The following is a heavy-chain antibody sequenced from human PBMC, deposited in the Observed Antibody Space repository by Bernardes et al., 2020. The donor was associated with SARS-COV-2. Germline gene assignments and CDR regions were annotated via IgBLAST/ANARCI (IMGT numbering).Heavy chain of an antibody. V-gene: IGHV5-10-1*01. CDR2: IDPSDSYT. CDR1: GYSFTSYW. Sequence: GASLKISCKGSGYSFTSYWISWVRQMPGKGLEWMGRIDPSDSYTNYSPSFQGHVTISADKSISTAYLQWSSLKASDTAMYYCARQAQRFGELDAFDIWGQGTMVTVSS. J-gene: IGHJ3*02. D-gene: IGHD3-10*01. CDR3: ARQAQRFGELDAFDI.